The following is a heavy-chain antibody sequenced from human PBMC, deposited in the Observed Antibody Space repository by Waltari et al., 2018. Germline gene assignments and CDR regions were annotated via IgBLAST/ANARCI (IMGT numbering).Heavy chain of an antibody. J-gene: IGHJ4*02. D-gene: IGHD5-12*01. CDR1: GFTFSSYA. Sequence: QVQLVESGGGVVQPGRSLRLSCAASGFTFSSYAMHWVRQAPGKGLEWVAVISYDGSNKYYADSVKGRFTSSRDNSKNTLYLQMNSLRAEDTAVYYCARLGRGGSGYDFFDYWGQGTLVTVSS. CDR3: ARLGRGGSGYDFFDY. V-gene: IGHV3-30-3*01. CDR2: ISYDGSNK.